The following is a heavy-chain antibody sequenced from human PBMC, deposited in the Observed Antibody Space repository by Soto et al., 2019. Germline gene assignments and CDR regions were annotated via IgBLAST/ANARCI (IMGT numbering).Heavy chain of an antibody. CDR2: IKRDGSEK. D-gene: IGHD3-10*01. CDR1: SYTFNSLW. Sequence: GVSVRLSCAACSYTFNSLWNSWVRRALEKGVESVDDIKRDGSEKYCVDSVKSRYTSSRDNAKNSLYLQMNSLSAEDTAVYYCAKADEFYYYYYMDVWGKGT. J-gene: IGHJ6*03. V-gene: IGHV3-7*01. CDR3: AKADEFYYYYYMDV.